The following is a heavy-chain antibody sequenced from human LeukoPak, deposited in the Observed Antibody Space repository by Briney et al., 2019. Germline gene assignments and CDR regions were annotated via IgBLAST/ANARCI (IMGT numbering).Heavy chain of an antibody. D-gene: IGHD3-10*01. Sequence: PSETLSLTCTVSGGSISSSNYYWGWIRQPPGKGLEWIGTIYYSGTTYYNPSLKSRVTITVDTSTNQFSLKVSSVTAAGTAVYYCARRNGSGPVYYFDYWGQGTLVTVSS. J-gene: IGHJ4*02. CDR1: GGSISSSNYY. CDR3: ARRNGSGPVYYFDY. CDR2: IYYSGTT. V-gene: IGHV4-39*01.